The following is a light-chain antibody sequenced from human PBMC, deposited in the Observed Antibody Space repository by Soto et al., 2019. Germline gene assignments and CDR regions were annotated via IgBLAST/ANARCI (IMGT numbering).Light chain of an antibody. J-gene: IGKJ2*01. Sequence: DIVMTQSPDSLAVSLGERATINCKSSQSVLYSSNNKNYLAWYQQKPGQPPKLLIYWASTRESGVPHRFSGRGSGTDFTLTISSLQAEDVAVYYCQQYYSTPYTFGQGTKLEIK. CDR2: WAS. CDR3: QQYYSTPYT. CDR1: QSVLYSSNNKNY. V-gene: IGKV4-1*01.